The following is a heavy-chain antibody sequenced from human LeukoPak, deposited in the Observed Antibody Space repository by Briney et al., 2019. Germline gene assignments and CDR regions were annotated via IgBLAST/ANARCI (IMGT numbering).Heavy chain of an antibody. CDR3: TSVPYRGNYVNY. CDR2: IKSKADGGTT. D-gene: IGHD1-26*01. J-gene: IGHJ4*01. Sequence: GGSLSLPCAACGFTFHIAWLSWVRQAPGKGLEWVGRIKSKADGGTTDYAAPVKGRFTISRDDSKNTLYLQINSLRTEDTAVDYCTSVPYRGNYVNYSSEGTLVTVSS. CDR1: GFTFHIAW. V-gene: IGHV3-15*01.